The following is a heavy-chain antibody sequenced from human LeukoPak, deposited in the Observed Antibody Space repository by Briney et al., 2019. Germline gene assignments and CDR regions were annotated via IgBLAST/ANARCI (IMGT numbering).Heavy chain of an antibody. CDR3: VRSGYYKREVDY. J-gene: IGHJ4*02. CDR2: IKQDGSEK. V-gene: IGHV3-7*01. CDR1: GFTFSSYW. Sequence: GSLRLSCAASGFTFSSYWMSWVRQAPGKGLEWVANIKQDGSEKYYVDSVKGRFTISRDNAKNSLYLQMNSLRAEDTAVYYCVRSGYYKREVDYWGQGTLVTVSS. D-gene: IGHD3-22*01.